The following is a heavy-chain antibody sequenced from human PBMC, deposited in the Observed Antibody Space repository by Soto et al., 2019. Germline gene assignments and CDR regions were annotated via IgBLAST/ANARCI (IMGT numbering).Heavy chain of an antibody. D-gene: IGHD3-10*01. Sequence: SETLSLTCTVSGGSISSYYWSWIRQPPGKGLEWIGYIYYSGSTSYNPSLKSRVTISVDTSKNQFSLKLSSVTAADTAVYYCARDLRGAIGYWGQGTLVTVSS. V-gene: IGHV4-59*01. J-gene: IGHJ4*02. CDR3: ARDLRGAIGY. CDR1: GGSISSYY. CDR2: IYYSGST.